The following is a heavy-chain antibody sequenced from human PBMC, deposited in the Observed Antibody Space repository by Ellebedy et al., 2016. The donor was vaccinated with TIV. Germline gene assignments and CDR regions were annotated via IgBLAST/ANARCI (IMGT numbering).Heavy chain of an antibody. CDR3: ARGGNGYNYGPRGY. V-gene: IGHV5-51*01. J-gene: IGHJ4*02. CDR1: GYSFVTYW. D-gene: IGHD5-24*01. CDR2: IFPGTSDT. Sequence: GGSLRLSCKTSGYSFVTYWIGWVRQRPGKGLEWMGTIFPGTSDTRYAPSFQGHVTISADTSTRITYLEWRSLNSSDTGIYFCARGGNGYNYGPRGYWGQGTLVTVSP.